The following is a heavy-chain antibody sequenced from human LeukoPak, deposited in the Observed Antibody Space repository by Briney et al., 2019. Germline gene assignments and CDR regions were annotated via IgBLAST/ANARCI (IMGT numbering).Heavy chain of an antibody. D-gene: IGHD5-24*01. CDR2: ISSSSSYI. CDR3: GRGGGGSRDGYNLVP. J-gene: IGHJ5*02. V-gene: IGHV3-21*01. CDR1: GFTFSSYS. Sequence: GGSLRLSCAASGFTFSSYSMNWVRQAPGKGLEWVSSISSSSSYIYYADSVKGRFTISRDNAKNSLYLQMNSLRAEDTAVHYWGRGGGGSRDGYNLVPWGQGTLVTVSS.